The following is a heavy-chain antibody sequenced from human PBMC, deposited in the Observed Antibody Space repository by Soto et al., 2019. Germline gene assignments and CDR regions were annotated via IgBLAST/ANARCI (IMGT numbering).Heavy chain of an antibody. CDR3: ASRGPEASVDY. J-gene: IGHJ4*02. Sequence: LETLSLTCAVSGGSFTSNNWSTWVRQPPGQGLEWIGEIYRTAGTNYNPSPKSRDTIKLDKYEHQYSLKVTYLTAEDTAVYYFASRGPEASVDYWGQGTLVTVSS. CDR2: IYRTAGT. CDR1: GGSFTSNNW. V-gene: IGHV4-4*02. D-gene: IGHD1-26*01.